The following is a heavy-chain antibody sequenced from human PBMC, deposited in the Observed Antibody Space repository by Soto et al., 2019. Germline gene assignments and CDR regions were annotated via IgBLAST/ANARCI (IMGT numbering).Heavy chain of an antibody. V-gene: IGHV1-2*06. Sequence: QVQLVQSGAEVKKPGASVKVSCKASGYSFTDYHIHWVRQAPGQGLEWLGRINPKSGGTSTAQKFRGGVTITTDTSISTASMELIRLTSDDTAIYYCARGDSTDCSNGVCSFFYNHDMDVWGQGTTVTVSS. CDR2: INPKSGGT. CDR3: ARGDSTDCSNGVCSFFYNHDMDV. CDR1: GYSFTDYH. D-gene: IGHD2-8*01. J-gene: IGHJ6*02.